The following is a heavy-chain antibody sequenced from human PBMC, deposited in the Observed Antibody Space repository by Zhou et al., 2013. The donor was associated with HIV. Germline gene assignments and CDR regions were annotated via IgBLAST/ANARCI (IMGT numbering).Heavy chain of an antibody. V-gene: IGHV1-69*05. J-gene: IGHJ3*02. CDR3: ARAEDTAMVTRDAFDI. CDR1: GGTFSNYA. CDR2: IIPIFEAA. Sequence: QVQLVQSGAEVKKPGSSVKVSCKASGGTFSNYAISWVRQAPGQGLEWMGGIIPIFEAASYAQKFQDRLTITTDESTTTAYMDLSSLRSEDTAVYYCARAEDTAMVTRDAFDIWGQGTMVTVSS. D-gene: IGHD5-18*01.